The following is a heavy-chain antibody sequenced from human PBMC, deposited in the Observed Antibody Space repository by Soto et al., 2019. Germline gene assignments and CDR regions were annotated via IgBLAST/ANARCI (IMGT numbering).Heavy chain of an antibody. Sequence: VGSLRLSCAASGFTFSSYAMHWVRQAPGKGLEWVAVISYDGSNKYYADSVKGRFTISRDNSKNTLYLQMNSLRAEDTAVYYCAREYDFWSGYPFDYWGQGTLVTVSS. CDR2: ISYDGSNK. CDR3: AREYDFWSGYPFDY. CDR1: GFTFSSYA. D-gene: IGHD3-3*01. J-gene: IGHJ4*02. V-gene: IGHV3-30-3*01.